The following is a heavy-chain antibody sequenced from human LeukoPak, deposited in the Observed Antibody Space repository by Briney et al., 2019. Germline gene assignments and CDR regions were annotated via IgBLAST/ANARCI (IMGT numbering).Heavy chain of an antibody. CDR1: GGTFSSYA. CDR2: IIPIFGTA. V-gene: IGHV1-69*05. Sequence: ASVKVSCKASGGTFSSYAISWVRQAPGQGLEWMGGIIPIFGTANYAQKFQGRVAITTDESTSTAYMELSSLRSEDTAVYYCARVDPNSSPRGYYYYYMDVWGKGTTVTVSS. D-gene: IGHD6-13*01. CDR3: ARVDPNSSPRGYYYYYMDV. J-gene: IGHJ6*03.